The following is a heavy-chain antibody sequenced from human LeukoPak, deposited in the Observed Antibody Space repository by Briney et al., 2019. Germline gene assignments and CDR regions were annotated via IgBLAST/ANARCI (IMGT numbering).Heavy chain of an antibody. D-gene: IGHD3-22*01. CDR1: GFTFSGSA. CDR3: LRYYYDSSDRDY. J-gene: IGHJ4*02. Sequence: GGSLRLSCAASGFTFSGSAMHWDRQASGKGLEWVGRIRSKANSYATAYAASVKGRFTISRDDSKNTAYLQMNSLKTEDAAVYYCLRYYYDSSDRDYWGQGTLVTVSS. CDR2: IRSKANSYAT. V-gene: IGHV3-73*01.